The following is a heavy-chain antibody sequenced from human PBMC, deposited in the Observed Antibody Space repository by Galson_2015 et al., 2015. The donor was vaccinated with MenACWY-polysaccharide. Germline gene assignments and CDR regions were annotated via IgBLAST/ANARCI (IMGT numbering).Heavy chain of an antibody. D-gene: IGHD3-3*01. Sequence: SETLSLTCTVSGGSLSGSYWSWTRQPPGKGLEWIGYIYYSGSTNYNPSLKSRVTISVDTSKNQFSLKLTSVTVADTAVYYCARGDFWSGSPWDFWGQGTLVTVSS. J-gene: IGHJ4*02. CDR2: IYYSGST. CDR1: GGSLSGSY. CDR3: ARGDFWSGSPWDF. V-gene: IGHV4-59*12.